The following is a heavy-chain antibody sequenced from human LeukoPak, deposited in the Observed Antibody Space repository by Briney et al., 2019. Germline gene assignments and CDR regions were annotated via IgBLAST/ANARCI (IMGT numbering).Heavy chain of an antibody. CDR3: ARGRGDYYDSSGYQYY. D-gene: IGHD3-22*01. J-gene: IGHJ4*02. CDR2: MNPNSGNT. V-gene: IGHV1-8*01. Sequence: ASVKVSCKASGYTFTSYDINWVRQATGQGLEWMGWMNPNSGNTGYAQKFQGRVTMTRNTSISTAYMELSSLRSEDTAVYCCARGRGDYYDSSGYQYYWGQGTLVTVSS. CDR1: GYTFTSYD.